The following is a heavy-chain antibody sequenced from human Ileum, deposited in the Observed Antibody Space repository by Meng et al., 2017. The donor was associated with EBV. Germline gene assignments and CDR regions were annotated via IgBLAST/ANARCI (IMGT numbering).Heavy chain of an antibody. V-gene: IGHV4-4*02. Sequence: QVQWQGPGPRLVKPSGTVSLTCAVSGGSIISSKWWSWVRQSPGTGLEWIGEIYHHGTTNYNPSLKSRVTISVDTSKNKFFLNLTSLTAADTAVYYCARLDSSGYYFGGWFDPWGQGILVTVSS. D-gene: IGHD3-22*01. CDR3: ARLDSSGYYFGGWFDP. CDR2: IYHHGTT. J-gene: IGHJ5*02. CDR1: GGSIISSKW.